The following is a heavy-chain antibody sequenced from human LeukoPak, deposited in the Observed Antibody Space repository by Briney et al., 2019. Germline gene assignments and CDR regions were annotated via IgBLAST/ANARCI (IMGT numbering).Heavy chain of an antibody. CDR1: GFTFSSYV. CDR2: ISYDGSNE. Sequence: PGGSLRLSCAAPGFTFSSYVMHWVRQAPGKGLEWVAIISYDGSNEYYADSVKGRFTISRDNSKNTLYLQMNSLRAADTAVYYCARVRSPYSSSWSYDPWELPTLDYWGQGTLVTVSS. J-gene: IGHJ4*02. D-gene: IGHD6-13*01. V-gene: IGHV3-30*04. CDR3: ARVRSPYSSSWSYDPWELPTLDY.